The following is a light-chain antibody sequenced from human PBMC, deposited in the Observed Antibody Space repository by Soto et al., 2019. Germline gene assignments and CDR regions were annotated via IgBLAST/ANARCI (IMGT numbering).Light chain of an antibody. CDR1: DSNIGSNS. V-gene: IGLV1-44*01. CDR2: SNN. CDR3: AAWDDSLNGFV. J-gene: IGLJ1*01. Sequence: QPALTQPPSASGTPGQRVTISCSGSDSNIGSNSVNWYQQLPGTAPKLLIHSNNKWPSGVPDRFSGSKSGTSGFLAISGLQSEDEADDFCAAWDDSLNGFVFGGGTKVPVL.